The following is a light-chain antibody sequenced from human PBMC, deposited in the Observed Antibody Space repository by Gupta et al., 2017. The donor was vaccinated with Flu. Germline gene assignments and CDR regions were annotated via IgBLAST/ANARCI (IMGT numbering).Light chain of an antibody. V-gene: IGKV1-9*01. CDR2: AAS. Sequence: PSFLSASVGDRVTITCRASQGISSYLAWYQQKPGKALKLLIYAASTLQSGVPSRFSGSGSGTEFTLTISSLQPEDFATYYCQQLNSYPKTFGHGTKVDIK. J-gene: IGKJ3*01. CDR1: QGISSY. CDR3: QQLNSYPKT.